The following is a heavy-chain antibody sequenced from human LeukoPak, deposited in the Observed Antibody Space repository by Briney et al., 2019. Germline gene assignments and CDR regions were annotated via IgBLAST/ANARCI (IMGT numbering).Heavy chain of an antibody. D-gene: IGHD6-6*01. V-gene: IGHV3-30*02. CDR2: IGYDGSNK. J-gene: IGHJ4*02. CDR1: GFTFSSYG. CDR3: ARDAEYGSSRFLDY. Sequence: GGSLRLSCAASGFTFSSYGMHWVRQAPGKGLERVAFIGYDGSNKHYADSVKGRFTISRDNSKNTLYLQMNSLRAEDTAVYYCARDAEYGSSRFLDYWGQGTLVTVSS.